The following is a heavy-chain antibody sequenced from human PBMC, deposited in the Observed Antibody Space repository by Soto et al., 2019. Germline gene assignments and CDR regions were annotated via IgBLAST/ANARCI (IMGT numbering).Heavy chain of an antibody. CDR3: ARGFRNGFNV. CDR2: ISGPSIYI. J-gene: IGHJ6*02. CDR1: GFTFSGYS. V-gene: IGHV3-21*01. D-gene: IGHD2-8*01. Sequence: EVQLVESGGGLVKPGGSLRLSCVASGFTFSGYSINWVRQAPGKGLEWVSYISGPSIYIYYADSVKGRFTISRDNAKSAVYLQMNSLRAEDTAVSYCARGFRNGFNVWAQGTTVSFSS.